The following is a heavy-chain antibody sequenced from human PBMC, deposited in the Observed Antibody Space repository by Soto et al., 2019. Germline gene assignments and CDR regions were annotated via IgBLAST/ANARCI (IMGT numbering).Heavy chain of an antibody. J-gene: IGHJ4*02. CDR1: GVSISSGPYY. V-gene: IGHV4-31*03. D-gene: IGHD2-8*01. CDR2: ISYSGTT. Sequence: SSETLSLTCTVSGVSISSGPYYWSWIRQLPGKGLEWIGYISYSGTTYYNPSLQSRITISADTSKNQFSLKLSSVSAADTAVYYCAREGVFGTTYWGQGSLVTVSS. CDR3: AREGVFGTTY.